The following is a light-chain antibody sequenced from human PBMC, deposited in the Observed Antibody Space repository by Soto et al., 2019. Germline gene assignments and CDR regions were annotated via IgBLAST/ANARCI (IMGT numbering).Light chain of an antibody. Sequence: QSVLTQPPSASGSPGQSVTISCSGTKNDIGVYDFVSWYQHHPGKAPRLIIYEVVQRPSGVPDRFSGSKSGTSASLAISGLQSEDEADYYCAAWDDSLNGRVFGGGTKLTVL. CDR1: KNDIGVYDF. CDR2: EVV. J-gene: IGLJ3*02. V-gene: IGLV2-8*01. CDR3: AAWDDSLNGRV.